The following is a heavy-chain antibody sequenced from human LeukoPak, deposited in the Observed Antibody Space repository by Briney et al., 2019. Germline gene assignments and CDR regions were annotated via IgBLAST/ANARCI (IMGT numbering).Heavy chain of an antibody. D-gene: IGHD3-22*01. J-gene: IGHJ4*02. V-gene: IGHV1-69*13. Sequence: SVKVSCKASGGTFSSYAISWVRQAPGQGLEWMGGIIPIFGTANYAQKFQGRVTITADESTSTAYMELSSLRSEDTAVYYCAGDLGSGYYYDFDYWGQGTLVTVSS. CDR3: AGDLGSGYYYDFDY. CDR1: GGTFSSYA. CDR2: IIPIFGTA.